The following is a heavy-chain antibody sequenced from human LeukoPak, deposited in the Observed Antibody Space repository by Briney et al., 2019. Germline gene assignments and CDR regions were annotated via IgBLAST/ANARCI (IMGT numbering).Heavy chain of an antibody. J-gene: IGHJ4*02. CDR1: GYAFTKYG. CDR3: ARVHGYNVGIYYFDY. V-gene: IGHV1-18*01. CDR2: ISGKGDNK. Sequence: ASVKVSWKASGYAFTKYGLRWVRQAPGDGLEWMGWISGKGDNKKYGEELQGRVTMTIDTSASTVYIELRGLRSDDTAVYYCARVHGYNVGIYYFDYWGQGTLVTVSS. D-gene: IGHD5-18*01.